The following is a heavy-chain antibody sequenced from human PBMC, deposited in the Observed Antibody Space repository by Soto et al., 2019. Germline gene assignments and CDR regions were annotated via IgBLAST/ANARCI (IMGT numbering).Heavy chain of an antibody. J-gene: IGHJ6*02. V-gene: IGHV4-59*08. Sequence: QVQLQESGPGLVKPSETLSLTCTVSGGSISSYYWSWIRQPPGKGLEWIGYIYYSGSTNYNPSLKSRVTIAVDTSKNQFSLKLSSVPAADTAVYYCAGEGYSSSWYRYYGMDVWGQGTTVTVSS. CDR2: IYYSGST. CDR3: AGEGYSSSWYRYYGMDV. D-gene: IGHD6-13*01. CDR1: GGSISSYY.